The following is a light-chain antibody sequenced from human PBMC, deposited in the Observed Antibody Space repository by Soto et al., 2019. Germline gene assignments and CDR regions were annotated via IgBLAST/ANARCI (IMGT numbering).Light chain of an antibody. Sequence: EVVLTQSPATLSLSPGERATLSCRASENVRTFVDWYQQKPGQAPRLLIYGASNRATGIPARFSGSGSGTDFTLTSSDLEPEDFAVYYCQQHSHWPPWTFGQGTRGEIQ. CDR3: QQHSHWPPWT. J-gene: IGKJ1*01. CDR2: GAS. CDR1: ENVRTF. V-gene: IGKV3-11*01.